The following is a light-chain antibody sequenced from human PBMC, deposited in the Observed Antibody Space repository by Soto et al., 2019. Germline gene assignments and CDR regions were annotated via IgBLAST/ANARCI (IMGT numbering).Light chain of an antibody. Sequence: EIVLTQSPATLSLSPGERATLSCRASQSVSSSLAWYQQKPGQTPRLLIYDASNRATGIPARFSGSGSGTDFTLTISSLEPDDFAVYYCQQRSNWPPSLTFGGGTKVEIK. CDR1: QSVSSS. J-gene: IGKJ4*01. CDR3: QQRSNWPPSLT. V-gene: IGKV3-11*01. CDR2: DAS.